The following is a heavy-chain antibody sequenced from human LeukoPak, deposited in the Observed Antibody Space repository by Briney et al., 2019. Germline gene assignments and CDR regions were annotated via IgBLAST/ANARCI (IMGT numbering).Heavy chain of an antibody. Sequence: SETLSLTCAVYGGSFSGYYWSWIRQPPGKGLEWIGEINHSGSTNYNPSLKSRVTTSVDTSKNQFSLKLSSVTAADTAVYYCARIARYCSSTSCPLDAFDIWGQGTMVTVSS. CDR2: INHSGST. V-gene: IGHV4-34*01. CDR1: GGSFSGYY. J-gene: IGHJ3*02. D-gene: IGHD2-2*01. CDR3: ARIARYCSSTSCPLDAFDI.